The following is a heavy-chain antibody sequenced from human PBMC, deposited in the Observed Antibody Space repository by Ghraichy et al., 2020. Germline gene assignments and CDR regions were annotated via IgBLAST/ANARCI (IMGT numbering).Heavy chain of an antibody. CDR2: ISYDGSNK. CDR3: ARREQWLEIDY. Sequence: GSLRLSCAASGFTLSSYAMHWVRQAPGKGLEWVAVISYDGSNKYYADSVKGRFTISRDNSKNTLYLQMNSLRAEDTAVYYCARREQWLEIDYWGQGTLVTVSS. D-gene: IGHD6-19*01. J-gene: IGHJ4*02. CDR1: GFTLSSYA. V-gene: IGHV3-30-3*01.